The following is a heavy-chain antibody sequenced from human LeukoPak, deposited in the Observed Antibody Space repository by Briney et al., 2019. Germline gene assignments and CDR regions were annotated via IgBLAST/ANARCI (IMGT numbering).Heavy chain of an antibody. CDR3: AKNGWLRSSGLWGDY. V-gene: IGHV3-23*01. Sequence: GGSLRLSCVAPGFTFSSYAMTWFRQAPGKGLEWVSRFSGGDGSPYHADSVKGRFTISRDNSKSTLYLQMNSLRAEDTAIYYCAKNGWLRSSGLWGDYWGQGALVTVSS. CDR1: GFTFSSYA. CDR2: FSGGDGSP. J-gene: IGHJ4*02. D-gene: IGHD5-12*01.